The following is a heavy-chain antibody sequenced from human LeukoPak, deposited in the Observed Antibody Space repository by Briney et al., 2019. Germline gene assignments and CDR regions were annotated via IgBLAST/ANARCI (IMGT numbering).Heavy chain of an antibody. CDR2: IKQDGSEK. D-gene: IGHD5-18*01. CDR1: GFTFSSYW. V-gene: IGHV3-7*01. CDR3: AREWLGYSYGTRTPYFDY. Sequence: PGGSLRLSCAASGFTFSSYWMSWVRQVPGKGLEWVANIKQDGSEKYYVDSVKGRFTISRDNAKNSLYLQMNSLRAEDTAVYYCAREWLGYSYGTRTPYFDYWGQGTLVTVSS. J-gene: IGHJ4*02.